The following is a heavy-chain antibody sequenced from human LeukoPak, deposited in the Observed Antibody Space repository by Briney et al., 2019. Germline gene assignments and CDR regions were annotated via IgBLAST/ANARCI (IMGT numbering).Heavy chain of an antibody. V-gene: IGHV5-51*01. CDR2: IFPADSDT. CDR1: GYNFPNYY. CDR3: TRPSRSYAFDI. Sequence: GESLKISFKGSGYNFPNYYIGWVRQMPGKGLEWMGVIFPADSDTTYSPSFQGHVTISADKSINTAYLEWSSLKASDTAMYFCTRPSRSYAFDIWGQGTMATVSS. J-gene: IGHJ3*02.